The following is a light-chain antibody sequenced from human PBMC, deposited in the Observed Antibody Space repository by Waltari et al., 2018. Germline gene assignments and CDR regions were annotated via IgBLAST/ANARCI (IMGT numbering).Light chain of an antibody. V-gene: IGKV3-20*01. CDR1: HSVTRSY. J-gene: IGKJ2*01. CDR3: QQYDGTKYT. Sequence: ELVLTQSPGTLSLSPGERATLTCRASHSVTRSYSAWYQPKPGQAPRLLIYDASSRATGIPDRFSARGSGTDFTLTISRLEPEDFAVYYCQQYDGTKYTFGQGTKLEIK. CDR2: DAS.